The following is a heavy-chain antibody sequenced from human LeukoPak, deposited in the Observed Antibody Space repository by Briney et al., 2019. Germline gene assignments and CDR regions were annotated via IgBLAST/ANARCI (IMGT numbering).Heavy chain of an antibody. CDR2: IIPIFGTA. CDR3: AASGYYYTSYRA. V-gene: IGHV1-69*06. D-gene: IGHD3-22*01. J-gene: IGHJ5*02. Sequence: ASVKVSCKASGGTFSSYAISWVRQAPGQGLEWMGGIIPIFGTANYAQKFQGRVTITADKSTSTAYMELSSLRSEDTAVYYCAASGYYYTSYRAWGQGTLVTVSS. CDR1: GGTFSSYA.